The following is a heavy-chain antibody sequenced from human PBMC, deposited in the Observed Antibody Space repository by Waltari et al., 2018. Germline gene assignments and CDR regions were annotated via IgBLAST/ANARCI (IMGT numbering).Heavy chain of an antibody. Sequence: EVQLVESGGGLVQPGGSLRLSCAASGFTFSSYSMNWVRQVQGKGVGWVSDISSSSSTMYYADSVKGRFTISRDNAKNSLYLQMNSLRAEDTAVYYCARDRAGYYIWGQGTLVTVSS. J-gene: IGHJ4*02. V-gene: IGHV3-48*04. CDR3: ARDRAGYYI. D-gene: IGHD3-9*01. CDR2: ISSSSSTM. CDR1: GFTFSSYS.